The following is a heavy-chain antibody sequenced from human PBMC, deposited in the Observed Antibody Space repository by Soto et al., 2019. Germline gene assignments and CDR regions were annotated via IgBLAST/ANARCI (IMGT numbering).Heavy chain of an antibody. D-gene: IGHD6-13*01. CDR2: IYYSGST. CDR1: GGSISSSSYY. CDR3: ASPRLWAAAPMDAFDI. J-gene: IGHJ3*02. V-gene: IGHV4-39*01. Sequence: SETLSLTCTVSGGSISSSSYYWGWIRQPPGKGLEWIGSIYYSGSTYYNPSLKSRVTISVDTSKNQFSLKLSSVTAADTAVYYCASPRLWAAAPMDAFDIWGQGTMVTVSS.